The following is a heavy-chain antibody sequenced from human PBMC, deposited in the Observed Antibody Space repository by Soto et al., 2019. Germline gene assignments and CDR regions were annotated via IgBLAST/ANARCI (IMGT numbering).Heavy chain of an antibody. CDR1: VGSISIGDYY. J-gene: IGHJ6*01. D-gene: IGHD6-6*01. CDR3: AREYSSSSFYYYGMDV. CDR2: IYYSGST. V-gene: IGHV4-30-4*01. Sequence: SETLSITCTFSVGSISIGDYYWSWIRQPPGKGLEWIGYIYYSGSTYYNPSLKSRVTISVDTSKDQFSLKLSSVTAADTAVYYCAREYSSSSFYYYGMDVWGQGTTVTVSS.